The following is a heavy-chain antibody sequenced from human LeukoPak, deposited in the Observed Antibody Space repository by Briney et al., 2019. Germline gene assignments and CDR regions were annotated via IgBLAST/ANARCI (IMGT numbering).Heavy chain of an antibody. Sequence: GGSLRLSCAASGFTVSSNYMSWVRQAPGKGLEWVSVIYSGGSTYYADSVKGRFTISGHNSKNTLYLQMNSLRAEDTAVYYCARGLELLSGAFDIWGQGTMVTVSS. CDR1: GFTVSSNY. CDR2: IYSGGST. J-gene: IGHJ3*02. V-gene: IGHV3-53*04. CDR3: ARGLELLSGAFDI. D-gene: IGHD1-7*01.